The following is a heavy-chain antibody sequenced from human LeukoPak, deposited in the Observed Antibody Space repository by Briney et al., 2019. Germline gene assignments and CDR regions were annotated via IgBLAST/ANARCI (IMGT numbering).Heavy chain of an antibody. CDR1: GGSFSGYY. D-gene: IGHD6-19*01. CDR3: ARLYSSGWHYFDY. J-gene: IGHJ4*02. Sequence: SETLSLTCAVYGGSFSGYYWSWIRQPPGKGLEWIGEINHSGSTNYSPSLKSRVTTSVDTSKNQFSLKLSSVTAADTAVYYCARLYSSGWHYFDYWGQGTLVTVSS. V-gene: IGHV4-34*01. CDR2: INHSGST.